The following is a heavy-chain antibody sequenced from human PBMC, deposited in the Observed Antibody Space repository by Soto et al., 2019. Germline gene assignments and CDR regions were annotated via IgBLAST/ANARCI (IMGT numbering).Heavy chain of an antibody. J-gene: IGHJ6*02. CDR3: AMVDVYVTPSPQDV. V-gene: IGHV1-18*01. CDR2: INTYNGNT. D-gene: IGHD3-16*01. CDR1: GYTFTRYG. Sequence: QVPLVQSGAEVKNPGASVKVSCKASGYTFTRYGIGWARQAPGQGLEWMGWINTYNGNTNYAQNGQGRVTLTTDTSKSTAYMELRSLRSNDTAIYYCAMVDVYVTPSPQDVWGQGTTVIFSS.